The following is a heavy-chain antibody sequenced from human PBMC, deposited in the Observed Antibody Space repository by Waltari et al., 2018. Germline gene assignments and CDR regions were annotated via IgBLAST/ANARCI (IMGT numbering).Heavy chain of an antibody. CDR2: ISVSDGT. CDR3: ATPFYNWDDPLHS. D-gene: IGHD1-20*01. Sequence: EVQLLESGGDLVQPGGSLRLSCAASGITFTNYAINWVRLDPGTGLGWVSAISVSDGTYYADSVKGRFTISRDTSKNTVYLQMNGLRAEDTAVYYCATPFYNWDDPLHSWGQGTLVTVSS. CDR1: GITFTNYA. V-gene: IGHV3-23*01. J-gene: IGHJ4*02.